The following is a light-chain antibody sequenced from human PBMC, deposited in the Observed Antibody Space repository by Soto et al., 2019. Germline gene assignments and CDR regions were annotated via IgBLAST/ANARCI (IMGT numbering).Light chain of an antibody. CDR1: QSISTS. V-gene: IGKV1-39*01. J-gene: IGKJ1*01. CDR3: QESYSFLWGT. CDR2: GAS. Sequence: DIQMNQSPSSLSASVGDRVTITCRTSQSISTSLNWYQQKAGKAPKLLIYGASTLQSGVPLRFSGSGSGTDFTLTISSLQREDFATYYCQESYSFLWGTCGQGTKVEIK.